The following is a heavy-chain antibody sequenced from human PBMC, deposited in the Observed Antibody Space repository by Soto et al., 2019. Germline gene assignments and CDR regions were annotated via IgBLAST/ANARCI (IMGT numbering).Heavy chain of an antibody. V-gene: IGHV3-23*01. D-gene: IGHD3-3*01. Sequence: GGSLRLSCAASGFTFSSYAISWVRQAPGKGLEWVSAISGSGGSTYYADSVKGRFTISRDNSKNTLYLQMNSLRAEDTAVYYCAKMLDTRFLEWLLTHYMDVWGKGTTVTVSS. CDR2: ISGSGGST. CDR1: GFTFSSYA. CDR3: AKMLDTRFLEWLLTHYMDV. J-gene: IGHJ6*03.